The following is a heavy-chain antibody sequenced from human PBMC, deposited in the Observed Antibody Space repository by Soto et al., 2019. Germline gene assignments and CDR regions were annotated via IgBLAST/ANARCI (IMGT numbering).Heavy chain of an antibody. Sequence: QLVQSGSEVKKPGSSVKVSCQASGGTFSGYVVTWVRQAPGQGLERMGEFVPLFGTTNYAQRFSGRITITAEESTSTANMELRTLRSDDTAVYYCATHGLGVSSPPYFANWGQGTLVTVSS. V-gene: IGHV1-69*01. CDR1: GGTFSGYV. CDR3: ATHGLGVSSPPYFAN. J-gene: IGHJ4*02. D-gene: IGHD3-16*01. CDR2: FVPLFGTT.